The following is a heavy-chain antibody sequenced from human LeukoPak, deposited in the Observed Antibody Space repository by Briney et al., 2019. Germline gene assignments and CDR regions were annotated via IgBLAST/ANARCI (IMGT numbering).Heavy chain of an antibody. Sequence: GGSLRLSCVGSGFTFSDYYMTWIRQAPGKGLEWVPYISNRGSTIYYADSVKGRFIISRDNSKNSLYLQMDSLSAEDTAVYYCARDQAYFDSSGPDRYFHHWGQGTLVTVSS. CDR2: ISNRGSTI. CDR3: ARDQAYFDSSGPDRYFHH. CDR1: GFTFSDYY. V-gene: IGHV3-11*01. D-gene: IGHD3-22*01. J-gene: IGHJ1*01.